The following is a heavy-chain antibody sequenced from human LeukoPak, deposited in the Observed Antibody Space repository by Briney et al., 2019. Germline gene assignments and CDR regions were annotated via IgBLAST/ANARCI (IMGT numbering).Heavy chain of an antibody. CDR3: ARQELSWRGSYYYYYYMDV. V-gene: IGHV1-2*04. CDR1: GYTFTGYY. J-gene: IGHJ6*03. Sequence: GASVKVSCKASGYTFTGYYMHWVRQAPGQGLEWMGWINPNSGGTNYAQKFQGWVTMTRDTSISTAYMELSRLRSDDTAVYYCARQELSWRGSYYYYYYMDVWGKGTTVTVSS. D-gene: IGHD1-26*01. CDR2: INPNSGGT.